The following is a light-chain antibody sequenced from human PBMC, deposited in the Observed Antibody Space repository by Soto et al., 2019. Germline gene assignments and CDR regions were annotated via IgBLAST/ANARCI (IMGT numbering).Light chain of an antibody. CDR1: QSVSSN. CDR2: GAS. V-gene: IGKV3-15*01. J-gene: IGKJ1*01. Sequence: IVVTQSPATLSVKTGERATLSCRARQSVSSNLAWYQQKPGQAPRLLIYGASTRATDIPPSITGSGSGTEFTLTISSLLSEDIAVYYCQQHNKWPQTFGQGTKVDIK. CDR3: QQHNKWPQT.